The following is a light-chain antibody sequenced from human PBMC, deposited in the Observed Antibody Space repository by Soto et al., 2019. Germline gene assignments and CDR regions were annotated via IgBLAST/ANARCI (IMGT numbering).Light chain of an antibody. J-gene: IGKJ1*01. CDR1: QSVSSN. Sequence: EIVMTQSPATLSVSPGERATLSCRASQSVSSNLAWYQQKPGQAARPLIYGASTRATGIPARFSGSGSGTEFTLTTISLQSEDFAVYYCQQYNNWGTFGQGTKVEIK. V-gene: IGKV3-15*01. CDR3: QQYNNWGT. CDR2: GAS.